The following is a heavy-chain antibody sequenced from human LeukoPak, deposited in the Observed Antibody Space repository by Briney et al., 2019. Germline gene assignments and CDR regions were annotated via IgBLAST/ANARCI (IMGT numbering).Heavy chain of an antibody. CDR1: GGSISSYY. D-gene: IGHD3-22*01. CDR3: ARLTRIQYITLSSGYYDYYYMDV. Sequence: SETLSLTCTVSGGSISSYYWSWIRQPAGKGLEWIGRIYTSGSTNYNPSLKSRVTMSVDTSKNQFSLKLSSVTAADTAVYYCARLTRIQYITLSSGYYDYYYMDVWGKGTTVTVSS. CDR2: IYTSGST. V-gene: IGHV4-4*07. J-gene: IGHJ6*03.